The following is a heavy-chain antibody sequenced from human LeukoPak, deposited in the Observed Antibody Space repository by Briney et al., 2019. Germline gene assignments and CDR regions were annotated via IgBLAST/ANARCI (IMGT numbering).Heavy chain of an antibody. J-gene: IGHJ1*01. V-gene: IGHV3-23*01. CDR2: ISGSGGST. CDR1: GFTFSSYA. CDR3: AKPQYYDSSGYFFQH. D-gene: IGHD3-22*01. Sequence: GGSLRLSCAASGFTFSSYAMSWVRQAPGKGLEWVSAISGSGGSTYYADSVKGRFTISRDKSKNTLYLQMNSLRAEDTAVYYCAKPQYYDSSGYFFQHWGQGTLVTVSS.